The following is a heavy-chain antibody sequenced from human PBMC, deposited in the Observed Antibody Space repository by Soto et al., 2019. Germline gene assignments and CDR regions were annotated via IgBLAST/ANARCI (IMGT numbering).Heavy chain of an antibody. Sequence: ASVKVSCKASGYTFTSYDSKWVRQATGQGLEWMGWMNPNSGNTGYAQKFQGRVTMTRNTSISTAYMELSSLRSEDTAVYYCAREKTSYGMDVWGQGTTVTVSS. CDR1: GYTFTSYD. CDR2: MNPNSGNT. V-gene: IGHV1-8*01. CDR3: AREKTSYGMDV. J-gene: IGHJ6*02.